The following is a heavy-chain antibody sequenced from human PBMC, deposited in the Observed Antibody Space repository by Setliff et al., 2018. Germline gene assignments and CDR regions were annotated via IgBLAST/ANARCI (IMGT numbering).Heavy chain of an antibody. Sequence: ASVKVSCKASGYTFTSYGITWVRQAPGQGLDWMAWISAYNGYIVYAQKFQGRVTITTDESTSTAYMELDSLRSEDTAVYYCARSPAVLGIVYLDPWGQGTLVTVSS. CDR3: ARSPAVLGIVYLDP. V-gene: IGHV1-18*01. CDR1: GYTFTSYG. J-gene: IGHJ5*02. CDR2: ISAYNGYI. D-gene: IGHD2-15*01.